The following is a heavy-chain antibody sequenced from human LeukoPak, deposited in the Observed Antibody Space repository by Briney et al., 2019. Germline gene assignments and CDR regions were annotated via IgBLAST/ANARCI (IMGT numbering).Heavy chain of an antibody. CDR1: GGSISSSSYY. V-gene: IGHV4-39*07. CDR3: ARRMVGARRADAFDI. Sequence: SETLSLTCTVSGGSISSSSYYWGWIRQPPGKGLEWIGSIYYSGSTYYNPSLKSRVTISVDTSKNQFSLKLSSVTAADTAVYYCARRMVGARRADAFDIWGQGTMVTVSS. J-gene: IGHJ3*02. D-gene: IGHD1-26*01. CDR2: IYYSGST.